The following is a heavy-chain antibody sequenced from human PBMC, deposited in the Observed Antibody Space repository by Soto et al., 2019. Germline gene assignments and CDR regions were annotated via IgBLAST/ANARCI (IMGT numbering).Heavy chain of an antibody. CDR2: ITFRGDTT. V-gene: IGHV3-23*01. J-gene: IGHJ3*02. CDR1: GFTFKNYA. Sequence: WGSLRLSCAASGFTFKNYAMSWFRQAPGKRLEWVSGITFRGDTTWYADSVQGRFTISRDNSENTLYLQMNSLRAEDTAVYYYAKDWEWGIVVVITTWDAFDIWGQGKMVTVSS. D-gene: IGHD3-22*01. CDR3: AKDWEWGIVVVITTWDAFDI.